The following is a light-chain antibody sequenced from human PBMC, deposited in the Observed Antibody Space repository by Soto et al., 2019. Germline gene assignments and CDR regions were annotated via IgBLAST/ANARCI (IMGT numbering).Light chain of an antibody. CDR1: QDIGNK. CDR2: DAY. CDR3: QQYNSYSLA. Sequence: ASQMTQSPSSLSASVGDRVTISCRASQDIGNKLGWFQQKPGKAPELLIYDAYNLERGVPSRFSGSRYGTDFTLTISSLQPDDFATYYCQQYNSYSLAFGQGTKVDIK. V-gene: IGKV1-13*02. J-gene: IGKJ1*01.